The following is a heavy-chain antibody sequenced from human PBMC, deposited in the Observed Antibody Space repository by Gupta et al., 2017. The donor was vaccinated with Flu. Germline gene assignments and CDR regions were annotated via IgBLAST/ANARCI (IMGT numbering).Heavy chain of an antibody. V-gene: IGHV3-21*02. D-gene: IGHD2-15*01. Sequence: EVQLVESGGGPGKPGGSLRLSCAATGFTFRNYAVNWVRPAPGKGLEWVSSISRSSSYIYYADSVKGRFTISRDNAKNSLYLQMNSLRVDDTAVYYCARAWDCSGGSCYLDYWGQGTLVTVSS. CDR1: GFTFRNYA. CDR2: ISRSSSYI. CDR3: ARAWDCSGGSCYLDY. J-gene: IGHJ4*02.